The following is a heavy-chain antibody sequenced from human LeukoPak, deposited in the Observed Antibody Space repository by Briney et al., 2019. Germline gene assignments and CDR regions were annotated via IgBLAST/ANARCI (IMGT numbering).Heavy chain of an antibody. CDR3: AKDRPPIRGSWTSSYAFDI. D-gene: IGHD1-26*01. Sequence: PGRSLRLSCAASGFTFSSNAMHWVRQAPGKGLEWVAVISYDGSNKYYADSVKGRFTISRDNSKNTLYLQMNSLRAEDTAVYYCAKDRPPIRGSWTSSYAFDIWGQGTMVTVSS. CDR1: GFTFSSNA. V-gene: IGHV3-30-3*01. J-gene: IGHJ3*02. CDR2: ISYDGSNK.